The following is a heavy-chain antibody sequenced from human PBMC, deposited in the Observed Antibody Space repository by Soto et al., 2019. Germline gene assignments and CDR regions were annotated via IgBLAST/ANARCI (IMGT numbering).Heavy chain of an antibody. D-gene: IGHD6-13*01. CDR1: GGSISSYY. Sequence: SETLSLTCTVSGGSISSYYWSWIRQPPGKGLEWIGYIYYSGSTNYNPSLKSRATISVDTSKNQFSLKLSSVTAADTAVYYCARVLGRKVLAAAGKGYYMDVWGKGTTVTVSS. CDR3: ARVLGRKVLAAAGKGYYMDV. J-gene: IGHJ6*03. CDR2: IYYSGST. V-gene: IGHV4-59*01.